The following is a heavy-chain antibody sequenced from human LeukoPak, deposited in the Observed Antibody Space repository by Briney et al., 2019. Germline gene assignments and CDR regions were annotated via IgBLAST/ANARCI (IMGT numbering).Heavy chain of an antibody. V-gene: IGHV3-11*04. CDR2: ISSSGSTI. CDR1: GFTFSDYY. D-gene: IGHD6-19*01. CDR3: ARDTGIAVAGYYYYYMDV. Sequence: PGGSLRLSCAASGFTFSDYYMSWIRQAPGKGLEWVSYISSSGSTIYYADSVKGRFTISRDNAKNSLYLQMNSLRAEDTAVYYCARDTGIAVAGYYYYYMDVWGKGTTVTISS. J-gene: IGHJ6*03.